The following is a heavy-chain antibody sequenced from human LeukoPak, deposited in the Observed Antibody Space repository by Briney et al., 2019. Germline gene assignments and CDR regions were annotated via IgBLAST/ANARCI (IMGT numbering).Heavy chain of an antibody. D-gene: IGHD7-27*01. CDR1: GGSLNSYY. Sequence: SETLSLTCTVSGGSLNSYYWSWIRQPPGKGLEWIGFITHSGGADFDSSLGGRVTISVDTSKNQFSLRLTSMTAADTAVYFCARGRISNWGFEGTLFDAWGQGVLVTVSS. J-gene: IGHJ4*02. CDR3: ARGRISNWGFEGTLFDA. CDR2: ITHSGGA. V-gene: IGHV4-59*01.